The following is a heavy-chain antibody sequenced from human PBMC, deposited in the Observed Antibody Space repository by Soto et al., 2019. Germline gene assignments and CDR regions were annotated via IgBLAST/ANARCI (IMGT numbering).Heavy chain of an antibody. CDR3: ARDPPATRHGMDV. CDR1: GFTVSNNY. D-gene: IGHD1-1*01. Sequence: EVQLVEPGGGLIQPGGSLRLSGAASGFTVSNNYMSWVRQAPGKGLEWVSVIYRGGSTYYADSVRGRFTISRDNSKNTLYLQMKSLRAENTAVYYCARDPPATRHGMDVGGQGTTVTFSS. V-gene: IGHV3-53*01. J-gene: IGHJ6*02. CDR2: IYRGGST.